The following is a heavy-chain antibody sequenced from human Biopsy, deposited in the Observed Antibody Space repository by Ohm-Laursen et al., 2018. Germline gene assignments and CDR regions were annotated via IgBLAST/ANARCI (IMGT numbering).Heavy chain of an antibody. CDR1: GVSITAYY. V-gene: IGHV4-4*09. Sequence: GTLSLTCPVSGVSITAYYWSWIRQPPGKGLECIGNIHHSGGTNYNPSLKSRLTISVDTSKNQFSLKLSPVTAADTAVYYCARMDCSGGSCHYYSYGMDVWGQGTTVTVSS. D-gene: IGHD2-15*01. CDR2: IHHSGGT. CDR3: ARMDCSGGSCHYYSYGMDV. J-gene: IGHJ6*02.